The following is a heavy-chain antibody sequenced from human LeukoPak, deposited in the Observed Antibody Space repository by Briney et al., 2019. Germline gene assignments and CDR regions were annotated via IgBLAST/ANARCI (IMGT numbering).Heavy chain of an antibody. V-gene: IGHV3-23*01. J-gene: IGHJ4*02. CDR3: VKDGDDSGWNYFDY. Sequence: PGGSLRLSCAASGFTFSSYAMTWVRQAPGKGLEWVSTVVGGGATFYADSVKGRFTISRDNSKNTLYLQMNSLRGDDTAVYYCVKDGDDSGWNYFDYWGQGTLVTVSS. CDR2: VVGGGAT. CDR1: GFTFSSYA. D-gene: IGHD6-19*01.